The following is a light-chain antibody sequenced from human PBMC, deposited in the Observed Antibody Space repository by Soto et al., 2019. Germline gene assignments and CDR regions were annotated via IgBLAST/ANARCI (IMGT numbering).Light chain of an antibody. CDR3: QQYNRFSTWT. CDR2: GTS. J-gene: IGKJ1*01. V-gene: IGKV1-9*01. Sequence: DIQLTQSPSFLSASVGDRVTITCRASQDISNYLAWYQQKPGKAPKFLIYGTSTLQSGVPSRSSGSGSGTEFTLTISSLQPDDFATYYCQQYNRFSTWTFGQGTKVDIK. CDR1: QDISNY.